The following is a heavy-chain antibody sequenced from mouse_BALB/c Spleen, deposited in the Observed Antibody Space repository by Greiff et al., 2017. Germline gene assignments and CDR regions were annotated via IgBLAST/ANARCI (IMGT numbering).Heavy chain of an antibody. CDR2: ISNSTGYT. CDR3: ARGNWVFAY. Sequence: QVQLQQSGADLAKPGASVTMSCTASGYTFTSYWMHWVKQRPGQGLEWIGYISNSTGYTEYNQKFKDMATLTADKSSSTAYMQLSSLTTEDSAVYYCARGNWVFAYWGQGTLVTVSA. V-gene: IGHV1-7*01. J-gene: IGHJ3*01. CDR1: GYTFTSYW. D-gene: IGHD4-1*01.